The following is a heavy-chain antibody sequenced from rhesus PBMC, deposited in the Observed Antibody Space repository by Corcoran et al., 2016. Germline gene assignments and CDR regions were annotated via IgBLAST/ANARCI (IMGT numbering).Heavy chain of an antibody. CDR3: AKHLQGGIAAAGSYGLDS. D-gene: IGHD6-31*01. CDR2: IDPSDSDT. J-gene: IGHJ6*01. V-gene: IGHV5-20*01. CDR1: GYSFTSYW. Sequence: EVQLVQSGAEVKRPGESLKISCKTSGYSFTSYWISWVRQMPGKGLEWMGAIDPSDSDTRYNPSCQRQVTISADKSISTAYLQWSRLKASDTATYYCAKHLQGGIAAAGSYGLDSWGQGVVVTVSS.